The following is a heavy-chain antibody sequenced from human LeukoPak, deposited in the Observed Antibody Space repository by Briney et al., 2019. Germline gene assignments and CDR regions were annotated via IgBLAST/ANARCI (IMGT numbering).Heavy chain of an antibody. V-gene: IGHV4-59*08. CDR1: GGSISSYY. J-gene: IGHJ4*02. Sequence: PSETLSLTCTVSGGSISSYYWSWIRQPPGKGLEWIGYIYYGGNTNSNPSLKSRVTISVDTSKNQFSLKLSSVTAADTAVYYCARGYCSSTSCYLFDYWGQGTLVTVSS. CDR2: IYYGGNT. CDR3: ARGYCSSTSCYLFDY. D-gene: IGHD2-2*01.